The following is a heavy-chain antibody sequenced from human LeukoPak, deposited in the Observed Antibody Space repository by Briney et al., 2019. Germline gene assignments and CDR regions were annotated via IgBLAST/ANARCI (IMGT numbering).Heavy chain of an antibody. CDR3: ARLEKTVTYDLHY. Sequence: PGESLKISCKGSGYSFTSYWISWVRQMPGKGLEWMGRIDPSDSYTNHSPSFQGHVTISADKSISTAYLQWSSLKASDTAMYYCARLEKTVTYDLHYWGQGTLVTVSS. V-gene: IGHV5-10-1*01. CDR2: IDPSDSYT. J-gene: IGHJ4*02. D-gene: IGHD4-17*01. CDR1: GYSFTSYW.